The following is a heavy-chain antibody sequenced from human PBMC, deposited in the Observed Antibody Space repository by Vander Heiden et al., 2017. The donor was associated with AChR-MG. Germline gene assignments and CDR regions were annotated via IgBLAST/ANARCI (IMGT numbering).Heavy chain of an antibody. J-gene: IGHJ6*03. CDR2: A. Sequence: ANYAQKFQGRVTITADKSTSTAYMELSSLRSEDTAVYYCARSASITGTTVYYYYYMDVWGKGTTVTVSS. V-gene: IGHV1-69*06. CDR3: ARSASITGTTVYYYYYMDV. D-gene: IGHD1-7*01.